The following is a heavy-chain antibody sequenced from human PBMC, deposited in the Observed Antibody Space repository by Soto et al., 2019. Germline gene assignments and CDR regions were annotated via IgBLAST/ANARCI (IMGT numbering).Heavy chain of an antibody. J-gene: IGHJ6*02. D-gene: IGHD6-6*01. Sequence: QVQLVQSGAEVKKPGSSVKVSCKASGGTFSSYAISWVRQAPGQGLEWMGGIIPIFGTANYAQKFQGRVTIPADESTSTSYMELSSLRSEDTAVYYCARDLYSRSSPTYYYYGMYVWGQGTTVTGSS. CDR2: IIPIFGTA. CDR1: GGTFSSYA. V-gene: IGHV1-69*01. CDR3: ARDLYSRSSPTYYYYGMYV.